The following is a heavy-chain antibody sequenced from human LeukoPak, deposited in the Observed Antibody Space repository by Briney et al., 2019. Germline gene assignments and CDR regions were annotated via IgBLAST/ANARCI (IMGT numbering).Heavy chain of an antibody. D-gene: IGHD5-24*01. V-gene: IGHV1-2*02. CDR3: ARDSTMAGPEGIDY. CDR1: GYTFTGYY. Sequence: GASVKVSCKASGYTFTGYYFHWVRQAPGQGLEWMGWINPNSGGTNYAQKFQGRVTMTRDTSSSTVYMEPSRLTSDDTAVYYCARDSTMAGPEGIDYWGQGTLVTVSS. J-gene: IGHJ4*02. CDR2: INPNSGGT.